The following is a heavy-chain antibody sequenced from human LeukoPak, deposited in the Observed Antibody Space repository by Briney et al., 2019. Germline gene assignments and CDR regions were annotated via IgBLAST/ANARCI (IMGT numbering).Heavy chain of an antibody. CDR1: GGSISSYY. CDR3: ARECGHSSGYDAFDV. D-gene: IGHD3-22*01. V-gene: IGHV4-59*01. J-gene: IGHJ3*01. CDR2: IYYSGGT. Sequence: SETLSLTCTVSGGSISSYYWSWIRQPPGKGLEWIGYIYYSGGTNYNPSLKSRVTMSLDTSKNQISLMLSSVTAADTAVYYCARECGHSSGYDAFDVWGQGTKVTVSS.